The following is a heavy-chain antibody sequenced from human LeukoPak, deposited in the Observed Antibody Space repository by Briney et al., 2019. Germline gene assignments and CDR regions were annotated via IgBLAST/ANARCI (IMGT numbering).Heavy chain of an antibody. CDR3: ARDLHCSSTSCYDYYYYGMDV. CDR1: GYTFTSYG. V-gene: IGHV1-18*01. D-gene: IGHD2-2*01. CDR2: ISAYNGNT. Sequence: ASVKVSCKASGYTFTSYGVSWVRQAPGQGLEWMGWISAYNGNTNYAQKLQGRVTMTTDTSTSTAYMELRSLRSDDTAVYYCARDLHCSSTSCYDYYYYGMDVWGQGTTVTVSS. J-gene: IGHJ6*02.